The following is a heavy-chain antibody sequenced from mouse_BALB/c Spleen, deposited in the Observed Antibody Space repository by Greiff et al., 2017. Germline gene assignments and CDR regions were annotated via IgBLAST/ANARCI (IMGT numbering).Heavy chain of an antibody. Sequence: QVQLQQSGAELARPGASVKMSCKASGYTFTSYTMHWVNQRPGQGLEWIGYINPSSGYTNYNQKFKVKSTLTADKSSSTAYMQLSSLTSEDSAVYYCASDGTYGYAMDYWGQGTSVTVSS. D-gene: IGHD1-1*01. CDR3: ASDGTYGYAMDY. CDR2: INPSSGYT. V-gene: IGHV1-4*01. J-gene: IGHJ4*01. CDR1: GYTFTSYT.